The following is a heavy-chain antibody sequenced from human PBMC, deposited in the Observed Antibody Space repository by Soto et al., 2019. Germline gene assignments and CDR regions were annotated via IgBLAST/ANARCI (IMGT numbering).Heavy chain of an antibody. J-gene: IGHJ6*04. CDR3: AREGIAAAVDV. D-gene: IGHD6-13*01. Sequence: SETLSLTCTVSGGSISSYYWSWIRQPPGKGLEWIGYIYYSGSTNYNPSLKSRVTISADTSKNQFSLKLSSVTAADTAVYYCAREGIAAAVDVWGKGTTVTVSS. CDR1: GGSISSYY. V-gene: IGHV4-59*01. CDR2: IYYSGST.